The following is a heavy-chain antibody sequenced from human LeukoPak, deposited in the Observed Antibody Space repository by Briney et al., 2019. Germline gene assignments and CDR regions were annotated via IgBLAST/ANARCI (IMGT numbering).Heavy chain of an antibody. CDR2: ISSSGGGT. V-gene: IGHV3-23*01. J-gene: IGHJ4*02. D-gene: IGHD1-26*01. CDR1: GFTFSSYW. CDR3: AKINSGSYTDY. Sequence: PGGSLRLPCAASGFTFSSYWMHWVRQAPGKGLEWVSSISSSGGGTYYADSVKGRFTISRDNSKNTLSLQMNSLKAEDTAVYYCAKINSGSYTDYWGQGTLVTVSS.